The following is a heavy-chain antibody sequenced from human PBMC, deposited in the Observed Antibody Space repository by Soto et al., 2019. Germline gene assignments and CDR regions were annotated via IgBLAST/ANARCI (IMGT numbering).Heavy chain of an antibody. J-gene: IGHJ1*01. Sequence: ASVKVSCKASGYTFTSYYMHWVRQAPGQGLEWMGIINPSGGSTSYAQKFQGRVTFTRDTSAGTVYMQLSSLTSEDTAVYYCARDDFVYSDGDYRDLLTDWGRG. CDR1: GYTFTSYY. V-gene: IGHV1-46*01. CDR3: ARDDFVYSDGDYRDLLTD. D-gene: IGHD4-17*01. CDR2: INPSGGST.